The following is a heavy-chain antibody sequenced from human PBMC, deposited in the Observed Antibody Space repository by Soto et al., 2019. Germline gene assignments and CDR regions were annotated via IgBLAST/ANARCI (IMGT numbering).Heavy chain of an antibody. CDR2: IYSGGST. V-gene: IGHV3-53*01. J-gene: IGHJ6*02. D-gene: IGHD3-16*02. Sequence: GGSLRLSCAASGFTVSSNYMSWVRQAPGKGLEWVSVIYSGGSTYYADSVKGRFTISRDNSKNTLYLQMNSLRAEDTAVYYCARVAKSIDYYGMDVWGQGTTVTVSS. CDR1: GFTVSSNY. CDR3: ARVAKSIDYYGMDV.